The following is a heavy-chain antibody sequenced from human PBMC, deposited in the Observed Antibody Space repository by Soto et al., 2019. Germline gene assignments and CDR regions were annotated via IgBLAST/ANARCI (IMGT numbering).Heavy chain of an antibody. CDR1: VFTFSSYA. V-gene: IGHV3-23*01. Sequence: GSLRLSWAASVFTFSSYAMSWGRQAPGKVLECVSAISGSVGSTYYADSVKGRFTIAIDNSNNTLYLQMNSQITQDTPANYYEKKWAAAVFLDYWGQGTL. CDR2: ISGSVGST. D-gene: IGHD6-13*01. CDR3: EKKWAAAVFLDY. J-gene: IGHJ4*02.